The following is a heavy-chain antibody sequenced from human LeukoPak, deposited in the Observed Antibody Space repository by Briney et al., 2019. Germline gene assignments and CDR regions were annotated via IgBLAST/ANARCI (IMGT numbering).Heavy chain of an antibody. J-gene: IGHJ4*02. CDR1: GFTFSLYN. CDR2: IKPDGSEK. D-gene: IGHD3-22*01. V-gene: IGHV3-7*01. Sequence: GGSLRLSCVASGFTFSLYNMNWVRQAPGKGLEWVGNIKPDGSEKYYVDSLKGRFIISRDNAKNSLYLQMNSLRAEDVAVYYCAKYFYDGSGTHYFDYWGQGTPVTVSS. CDR3: AKYFYDGSGTHYFDY.